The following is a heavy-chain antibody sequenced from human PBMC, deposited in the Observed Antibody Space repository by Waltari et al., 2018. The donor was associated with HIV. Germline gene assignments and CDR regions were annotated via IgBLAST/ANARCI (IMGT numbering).Heavy chain of an antibody. V-gene: IGHV1-2*02. Sequence: QVQLVQSGAEVKKPGASVKVSCKASVYTFTGYYMHWVRQAPGQGLEWMGWINPNSGGTNYAQKFQGRVTMTRDTSISTAHMELSRLRSDDTAVYYCARADYYGSGSQDYWGQGTLVTVSS. CDR2: INPNSGGT. J-gene: IGHJ4*02. D-gene: IGHD3-10*01. CDR3: ARADYYGSGSQDY. CDR1: VYTFTGYY.